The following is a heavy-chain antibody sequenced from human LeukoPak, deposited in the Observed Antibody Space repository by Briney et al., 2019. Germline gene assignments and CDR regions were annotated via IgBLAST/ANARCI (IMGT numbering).Heavy chain of an antibody. Sequence: SETLSLTCTVSGGSISRYYWSWIRQPPGKGLEWIGYIYYSGSTNYNPSLKSRVTISVDTSKNQFSLKLSSVTAADTAVYYCARSAVRGVIAYYYYMDVWGKGTTVTVSS. CDR3: ARSAVRGVIAYYYYMDV. D-gene: IGHD3-10*01. V-gene: IGHV4-59*01. CDR1: GGSISRYY. J-gene: IGHJ6*03. CDR2: IYYSGST.